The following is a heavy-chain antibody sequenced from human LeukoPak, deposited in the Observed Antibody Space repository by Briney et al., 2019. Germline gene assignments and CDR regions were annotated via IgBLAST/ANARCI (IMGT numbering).Heavy chain of an antibody. D-gene: IGHD5-12*01. J-gene: IGHJ4*02. CDR3: ARYDSGYDYRGIDY. Sequence: ASVKVSCKASGYTFTGYYMHWVRQAPGQGLEWMGWINPNSGGTNYAQKFQGRVTMTRATSISTAYMELSRLRSDDTAVYYCARYDSGYDYRGIDYWGQGTLVTVSS. V-gene: IGHV1-2*02. CDR1: GYTFTGYY. CDR2: INPNSGGT.